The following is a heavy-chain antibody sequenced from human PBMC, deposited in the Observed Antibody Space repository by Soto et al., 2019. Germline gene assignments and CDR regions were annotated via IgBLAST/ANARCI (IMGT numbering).Heavy chain of an antibody. CDR3: ARQGFGPLHGLVDV. V-gene: IGHV4-59*08. D-gene: IGHD3-10*01. CDR1: GGSISSYY. CDR2: VHHSWGS. J-gene: IGHJ6*02. Sequence: QVQLQESGPGLVKPSETMSLSCTVSGGSISSYYWSWFRQSPGKRMEWIGYVHHSWGSSYNPSLPRRVTISLDTSKGQFSLKGNFVTATDTAVYYCARQGFGPLHGLVDVWGQGTTVTVSS.